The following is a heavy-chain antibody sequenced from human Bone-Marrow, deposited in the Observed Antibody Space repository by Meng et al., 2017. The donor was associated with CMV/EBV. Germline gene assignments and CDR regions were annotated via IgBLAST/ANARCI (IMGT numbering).Heavy chain of an antibody. CDR1: GYTFTSYG. D-gene: IGHD2-2*01. Sequence: ASVKVSCKASGYTFTSYGISWVRQAPGQGLEWMGWISAYNGNTNYAQKLQGRVTMTTNTSTSTAYMELRSLRSDDTAVYYCAREVAFVVVPAAISWGWFDPWGQGTLATVSS. CDR2: ISAYNGNT. CDR3: AREVAFVVVPAAISWGWFDP. V-gene: IGHV1-18*01. J-gene: IGHJ5*02.